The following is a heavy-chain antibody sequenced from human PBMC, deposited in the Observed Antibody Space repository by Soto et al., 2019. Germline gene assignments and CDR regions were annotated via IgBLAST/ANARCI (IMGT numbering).Heavy chain of an antibody. Sequence: GASVKVSCKASGGTFSSYAISWVRQAPGQGLEWMGGIIPIFGTANYAQKFQGRVTITADESTSTAYMELSSLRSEDTAVYYCARGVGLNYDILTGPSGYYYYGMDVWGQGTMVTVSS. V-gene: IGHV1-69*13. CDR3: ARGVGLNYDILTGPSGYYYYGMDV. CDR2: IIPIFGTA. CDR1: GGTFSSYA. J-gene: IGHJ6*02. D-gene: IGHD3-9*01.